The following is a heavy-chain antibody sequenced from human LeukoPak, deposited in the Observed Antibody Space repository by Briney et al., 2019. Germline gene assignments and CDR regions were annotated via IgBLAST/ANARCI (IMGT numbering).Heavy chain of an antibody. J-gene: IGHJ4*02. V-gene: IGHV3-9*01. CDR1: GFTFDDYA. Sequence: GGSLRLSCAASGFTFDDYAMHWVWQAPGKGLEWVSGINWNSDSINYATSVKGRFTISRDHAKNSLFLQMNSLRAEDTAFYYCAKGLSYYDTTGHYYFDHWGQGTLVTVSS. CDR3: AKGLSYYDTTGHYYFDH. CDR2: INWNSDSI. D-gene: IGHD3-22*01.